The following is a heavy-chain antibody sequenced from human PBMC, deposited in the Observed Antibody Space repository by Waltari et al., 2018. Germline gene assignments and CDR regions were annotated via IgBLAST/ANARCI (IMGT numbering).Heavy chain of an antibody. CDR1: GGSISSSSSY. Sequence: QLQLQESGPGLVKPSETLSLTCTVSGGSISSSSSYWGWIRQPPGKGLEWIGSIYYSGSTYYNPSLKSRVTISVDTSKNQFSLRLSSVTAADTAVYYCARHGSFGSGPYGMDVWGQGTTVTVSS. CDR2: IYYSGST. J-gene: IGHJ6*02. CDR3: ARHGSFGSGPYGMDV. V-gene: IGHV4-39*01. D-gene: IGHD3-10*01.